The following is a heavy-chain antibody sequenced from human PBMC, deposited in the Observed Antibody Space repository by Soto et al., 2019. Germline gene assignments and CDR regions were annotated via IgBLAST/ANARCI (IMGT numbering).Heavy chain of an antibody. CDR3: AKHITEFSRDGYRFDY. Sequence: GGSLRLSCAASGFTFSSYAMSWVRQAPGKGLEWVSAISGSGGSTYYADSVKGRFTISRDNSKNTLYLQMNSLRAEDTAVYYCAKHITEFSRDGYRFDYWGQGTLVTVSS. V-gene: IGHV3-23*01. CDR1: GFTFSSYA. CDR2: ISGSGGST. D-gene: IGHD5-12*01. J-gene: IGHJ4*02.